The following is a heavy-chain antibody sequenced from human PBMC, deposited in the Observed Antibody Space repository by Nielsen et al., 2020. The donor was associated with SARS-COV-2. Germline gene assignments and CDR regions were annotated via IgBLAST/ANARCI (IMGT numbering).Heavy chain of an antibody. D-gene: IGHD6-13*01. CDR2: ISGSGGST. Sequence: GESLKISCAASGFTFSNAWMSWVRQAPGKGLEWVSAISGSGGSTYYADSVKGRFTISRDNSKNTLYLQMNSLRAEDTAVYYCAKRLDSSTYYGMDVWGQGTTVTVSS. V-gene: IGHV3-23*01. J-gene: IGHJ6*02. CDR1: GFTFSNAW. CDR3: AKRLDSSTYYGMDV.